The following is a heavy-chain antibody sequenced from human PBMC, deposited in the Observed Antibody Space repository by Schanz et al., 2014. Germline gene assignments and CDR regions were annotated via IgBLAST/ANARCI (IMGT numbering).Heavy chain of an antibody. Sequence: EVQLVESGGTVVQPGGSLRLSCAASGFTFSDYAMSWVRQVPGKGLEWVSGISWSSGNIVYADSVKGRFTISRDNAKNSLYLQMSSLRREDTAFYYCAKGVSVAGSSYYFDYWGQGALVTVSS. CDR1: GFTFSDYA. CDR3: AKGVSVAGSSYYFDY. V-gene: IGHV3-9*01. D-gene: IGHD6-19*01. CDR2: ISWSSGNI. J-gene: IGHJ4*02.